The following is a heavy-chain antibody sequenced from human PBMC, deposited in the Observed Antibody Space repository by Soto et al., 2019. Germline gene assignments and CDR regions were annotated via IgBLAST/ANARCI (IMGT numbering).Heavy chain of an antibody. CDR3: ARYRTGWFDP. CDR2: IYYSGST. Sequence: TSETLSLTCTFSCGSIISGGYYWSWIRQHPGKGLEWIGYIYYSGSTYYNPSLKSRVTISVDTSKNQFSLKLSSVTAADTAVYYCARYRTGWFDPWGQGTLVTVSS. CDR1: CGSIISGGYY. D-gene: IGHD1-1*01. V-gene: IGHV4-31*03. J-gene: IGHJ5*02.